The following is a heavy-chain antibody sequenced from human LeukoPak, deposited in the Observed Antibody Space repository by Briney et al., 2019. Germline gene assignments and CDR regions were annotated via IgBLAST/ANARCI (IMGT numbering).Heavy chain of an antibody. CDR2: ISYDGSNK. CDR1: GFTFSSYG. CDR3: AKGMSSGWYYFDY. J-gene: IGHJ4*02. D-gene: IGHD6-19*01. V-gene: IGHV3-30*18. Sequence: PGGSLRLSCAASGFTFSSYGMHWVRQAPGKGLEWVAVISYDGSNKYYADSVKGRFTISRDNSKNTLYLQMSSLRADDTAVYFCAKGMSSGWYYFDYWGQGTLVTVSS.